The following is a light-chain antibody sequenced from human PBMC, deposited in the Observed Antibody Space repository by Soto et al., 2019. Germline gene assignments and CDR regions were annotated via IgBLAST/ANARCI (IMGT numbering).Light chain of an antibody. V-gene: IGKV3-15*01. J-gene: IGKJ5*01. CDR1: ESVLDY. CDR3: QQYNNWPPIT. Sequence: EIVLTQCPATLSAYPGERANLSCRASESVLDYLAWFQQRPGQSPRLLIYGPATRATGIPGRFRGSGSGTEFTLTITSLQSEDFAVYYCQQYNNWPPITFGQGTRLEIK. CDR2: GPA.